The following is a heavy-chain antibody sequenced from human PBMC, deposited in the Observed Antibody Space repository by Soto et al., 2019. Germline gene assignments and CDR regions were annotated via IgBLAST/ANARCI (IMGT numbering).Heavy chain of an antibody. J-gene: IGHJ3*02. CDR3: ARHLSLGDDYIWGSYRRHPAPGGAFDI. V-gene: IGHV4-39*01. CDR2: IYYSGST. Sequence: SETLSLTCTVSGGSISSSSYYWGWLRQPPGKGLEWIGSIYYSGSTYYNPSLKSRVTISVDTSKNQFSLKLSSVTAADTAVYYCARHLSLGDDYIWGSYRRHPAPGGAFDIWGQGTMVTVSS. CDR1: GGSISSSSYY. D-gene: IGHD3-16*02.